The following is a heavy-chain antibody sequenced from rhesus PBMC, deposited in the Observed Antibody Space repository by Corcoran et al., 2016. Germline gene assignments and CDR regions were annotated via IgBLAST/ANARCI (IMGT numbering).Heavy chain of an antibody. D-gene: IGHD6-31*01. CDR1: GASIRSYW. Sequence: QVQLQESGPGLVKPSETLSLTCAVSGASIRSYWRRWIRPSPGTGLEWIGEINGDRGSTYYNPSLKSRVTISKDASKNQFSLRLSSVTAADTAVYYCAREDTSSGWYSDYWGQGVLVTVSS. CDR2: INGDRGST. J-gene: IGHJ4*01. V-gene: IGHV4-80*01. CDR3: AREDTSSGWYSDY.